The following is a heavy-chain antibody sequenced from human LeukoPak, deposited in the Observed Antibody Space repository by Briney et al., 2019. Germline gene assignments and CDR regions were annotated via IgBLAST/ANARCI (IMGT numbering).Heavy chain of an antibody. V-gene: IGHV4-34*01. CDR3: ARGGYSYGKADV. CDR1: GGSFSGYY. Sequence: SETLSLTCAVYGGSFSGYYLSWIRQPPGKGLEWIGEINHSGSTNYNPSLKSRVTISVHTSKNQFSLKLSSVTAADTAVYYCARGGYSYGKADVWGQGTLVTVSS. J-gene: IGHJ4*02. D-gene: IGHD5-18*01. CDR2: INHSGST.